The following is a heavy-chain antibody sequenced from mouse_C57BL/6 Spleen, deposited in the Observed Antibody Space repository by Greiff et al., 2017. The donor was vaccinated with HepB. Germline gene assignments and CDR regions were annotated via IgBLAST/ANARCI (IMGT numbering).Heavy chain of an antibody. V-gene: IGHV1-82*01. CDR1: GYAFSSSW. J-gene: IGHJ1*03. D-gene: IGHD1-1*01. CDR3: ARSLRYSHSV. CDR2: IYPGDGDT. Sequence: QVQLQQSGPELVKPGASVKISCKASGYAFSSSWMNWVKQRPGKGLEWIGRIYPGDGDTNYNGKFKGKATLTADKSSSTAYMQLSSLTSEDSAVYFCARSLRYSHSVWGTGTTVTVSS.